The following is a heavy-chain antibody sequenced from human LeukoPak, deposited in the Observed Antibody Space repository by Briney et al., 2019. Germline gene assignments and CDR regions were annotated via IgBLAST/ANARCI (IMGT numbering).Heavy chain of an antibody. Sequence: KFQGRVTMTRDTSTSTVYMELSSLRFEDTAVYYCARRGYDSSGYNWFDPWGQGTLVTVSS. V-gene: IGHV1-46*01. D-gene: IGHD3-22*01. CDR3: ARRGYDSSGYNWFDP. J-gene: IGHJ5*02.